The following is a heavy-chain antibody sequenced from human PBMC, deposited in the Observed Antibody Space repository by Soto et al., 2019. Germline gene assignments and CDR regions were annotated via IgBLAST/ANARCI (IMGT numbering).Heavy chain of an antibody. CDR1: GFTFSSYN. V-gene: IGHV3-48*01. CDR2: ISSSSSSI. J-gene: IGHJ4*02. CDR3: AKYTYSSSLDY. Sequence: EVQLVESGGGLVQPGGSLRLSCAASGFTFSSYNMNWVRQAPGKGLEWVSYISSSSSSIYYADSVKGRCTISRDHAKSSLYLQMNSLRAEDTAVYYGAKYTYSSSLDYWGQGTLVTVAS. D-gene: IGHD6-13*01.